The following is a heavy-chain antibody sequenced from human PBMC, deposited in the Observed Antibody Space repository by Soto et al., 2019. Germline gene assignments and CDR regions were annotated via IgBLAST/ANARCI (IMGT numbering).Heavy chain of an antibody. Sequence: SETLSLTCAVYGGSFTAYYWSWIRQPPGKGLEWIGEINHGGAIKYNPSLKSRVIISADTSKNQFSLRLSSVTAADTAVYFCARVVVGPTPGHFDYWGQGTLVTVSS. D-gene: IGHD1-26*01. CDR1: GGSFTAYY. V-gene: IGHV4-34*01. CDR3: ARVVVGPTPGHFDY. J-gene: IGHJ4*02. CDR2: INHGGAI.